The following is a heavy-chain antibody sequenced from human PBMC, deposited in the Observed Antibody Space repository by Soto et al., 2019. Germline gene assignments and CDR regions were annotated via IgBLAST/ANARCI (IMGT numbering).Heavy chain of an antibody. V-gene: IGHV3-48*02. J-gene: IGHJ4*02. CDR2: IGGSGGSI. CDR1: GFTFSTFS. CDR3: ARDLAWAFDS. D-gene: IGHD1-26*01. Sequence: PGGSLRLSCAASGFTFSTFSMNWVRQAPGKGLEWLSYIGGSGGSISYADSVKGRFTISRDNGKNTLYLQMSSLRDEDTAVYYCARDLAWAFDSWGQGXLVTVSS.